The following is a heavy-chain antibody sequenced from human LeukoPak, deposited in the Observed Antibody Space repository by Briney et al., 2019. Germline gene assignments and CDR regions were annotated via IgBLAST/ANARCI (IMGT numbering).Heavy chain of an antibody. CDR3: ARALYYDILTGYQTHTYYFDY. V-gene: IGHV3-21*01. CDR2: ISSRSSDI. D-gene: IGHD3-9*01. CDR1: GFTFSNYA. J-gene: IGHJ4*02. Sequence: GSLRLSCAASGFTFSNYAMTWVRQAPGKGLEWVSSISSRSSDIYYADSVKGRFTISRDNARNALYLQMRSLRAEDTGVYYCARALYYDILTGYQTHTYYFDYWGQGTLVTVSS.